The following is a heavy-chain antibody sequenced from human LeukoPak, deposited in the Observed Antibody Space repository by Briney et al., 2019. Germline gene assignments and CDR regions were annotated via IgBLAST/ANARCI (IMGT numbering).Heavy chain of an antibody. D-gene: IGHD1-26*01. CDR2: IYYSGST. J-gene: IGHJ4*02. Sequence: PSETLSLTCTVSGGSISSYYWSWIRQPPGKGLEWIGYIYYSGSTNYNPSLKSRVTISVDTSKNQFSLKLSSVTAADTAVYYCARDRQGGYWGQGTLVIVSS. V-gene: IGHV4-59*01. CDR3: ARDRQGGY. CDR1: GGSISSYY.